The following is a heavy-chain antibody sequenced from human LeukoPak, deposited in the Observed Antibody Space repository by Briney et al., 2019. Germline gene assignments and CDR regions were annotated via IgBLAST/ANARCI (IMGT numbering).Heavy chain of an antibody. J-gene: IGHJ4*02. CDR3: ASRLEIPVAGIRVDYFDY. CDR1: GGTFSSYA. CDR2: IIPIFGTA. D-gene: IGHD6-19*01. V-gene: IGHV1-69*05. Sequence: GASVKVSCKASGGTFSSYAISWVRQAPGQGLEWMGGIIPIFGTANYAQKFQGRVTITTDESTSTAYMELSSLRSEDTAVYYCASRLEIPVAGIRVDYFDYWGQGTLVTVSS.